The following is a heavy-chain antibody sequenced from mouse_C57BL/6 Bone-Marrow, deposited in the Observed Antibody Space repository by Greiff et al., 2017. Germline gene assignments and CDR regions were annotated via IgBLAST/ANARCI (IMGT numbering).Heavy chain of an antibody. Sequence: EVQLQQSGAELVRPGASVKLSCTASGFNIKDDYMHWVKQRPEQGLEWIGWIFPENGDTEYASKFQGKATITADTSSNTAYLQRSSLTTEDTAVYYCTTGTDYGGQGTTLKVSS. CDR2: IFPENGDT. CDR1: GFNIKDDY. J-gene: IGHJ2*01. CDR3: TTGTDY. V-gene: IGHV14-4*01. D-gene: IGHD3-3*01.